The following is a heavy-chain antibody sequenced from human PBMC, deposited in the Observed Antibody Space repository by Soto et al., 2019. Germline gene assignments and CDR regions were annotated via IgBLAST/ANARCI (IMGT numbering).Heavy chain of an antibody. D-gene: IGHD3-22*01. CDR2: ISYDGSNK. CDR1: GFTFSSYA. CDR3: ARVLGGYPNFDY. V-gene: IGHV3-30-3*01. J-gene: IGHJ4*02. Sequence: QVQLVESGGGVVQPGRSLRLSCAASGFTFSSYALHWVRQAPGKGLEWVAVISYDGSNKFYADSVKGRFTISRDTSKNTLYLQMNSLRAEDTDVYYCARVLGGYPNFDYWGQGTLVTVSS.